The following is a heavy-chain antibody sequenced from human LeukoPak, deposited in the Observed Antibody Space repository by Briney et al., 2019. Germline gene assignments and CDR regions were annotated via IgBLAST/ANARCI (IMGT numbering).Heavy chain of an antibody. CDR1: GFTFSDYY. J-gene: IGHJ4*02. D-gene: IGHD3-9*01. CDR2: ISSSGSTI. V-gene: IGHV3-11*01. Sequence: PGGSLRLSCAASGFTFSDYYMSWIRQAPGKGREWVSYISSSGSTIYYADSVKGRFTISRDNAKNSLYLQMNSLRAEDTAVYYCARRYYDILTGYYNGPEYYFDYWGQGTLVTVSS. CDR3: ARRYYDILTGYYNGPEYYFDY.